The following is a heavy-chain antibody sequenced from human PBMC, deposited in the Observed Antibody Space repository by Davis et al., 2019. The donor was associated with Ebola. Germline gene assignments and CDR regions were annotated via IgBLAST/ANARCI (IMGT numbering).Heavy chain of an antibody. CDR1: GYTFTSYA. Sequence: ASVKVSCKASGYTFTSYAMHWVRQAPGQRLEWMGWINAGNGNTKYSQKFQGRGTITRDTSASTAYMELSSLRSEDTAVYYCARDSTVTTLGYYYGMDVWGQGTTVTVSS. V-gene: IGHV1-3*01. CDR3: ARDSTVTTLGYYYGMDV. D-gene: IGHD4-11*01. J-gene: IGHJ6*02. CDR2: INAGNGNT.